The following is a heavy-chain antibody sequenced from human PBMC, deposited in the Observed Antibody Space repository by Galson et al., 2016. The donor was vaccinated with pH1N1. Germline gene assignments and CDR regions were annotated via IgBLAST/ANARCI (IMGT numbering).Heavy chain of an antibody. V-gene: IGHV2-5*01. D-gene: IGHD4-17*01. J-gene: IGHJ4*02. CDR2: IYWNDDK. CDR1: GFSLSTSGVG. Sequence: PALVKPTQTLTLTCTFSGFSLSTSGVGVGWIRQPPGKALEWLAVIYWNDDKRCRPSLKSRLTITKDTSKNQVVLTVTNMDPVDTATYYCARSGYGDFVGYFAYWGQGTLVTVSS. CDR3: ARSGYGDFVGYFAY.